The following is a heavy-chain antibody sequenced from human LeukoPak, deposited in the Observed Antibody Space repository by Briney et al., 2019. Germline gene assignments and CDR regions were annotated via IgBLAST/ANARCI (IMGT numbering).Heavy chain of an antibody. J-gene: IGHJ4*02. V-gene: IGHV3-23*01. CDR3: AKDRGSRDIVVDTSSDY. CDR1: GFTFSSYA. Sequence: GGSLRLSCAASGFTFSSYAMSWVRQAPGKGLEWVSAISGSGGSTYYADSVKGRFTISRDNSKNTLYLQMNSLRAEDTAVYYCAKDRGSRDIVVDTSSDYWGQGTLVTVSS. CDR2: ISGSGGST. D-gene: IGHD2-2*01.